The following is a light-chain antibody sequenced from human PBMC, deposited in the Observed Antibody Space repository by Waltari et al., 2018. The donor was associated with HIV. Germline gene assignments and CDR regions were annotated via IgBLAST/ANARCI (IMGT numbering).Light chain of an antibody. V-gene: IGLV1-40*01. CDR3: QSYDSRLSGPVV. CDR2: GNT. J-gene: IGLJ2*01. Sequence: QSVLTQPPSVSGAPGQRVTISCTGSSSNIGAGYDVHWYQKLPGTAPKLLIHGNTNRPSGVPDRFSGSRSGTSASLAITGLQAEDEADYYCQSYDSRLSGPVVFGGGTKLTVL. CDR1: SSNIGAGYD.